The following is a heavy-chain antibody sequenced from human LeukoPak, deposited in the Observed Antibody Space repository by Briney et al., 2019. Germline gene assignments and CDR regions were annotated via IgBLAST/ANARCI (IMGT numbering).Heavy chain of an antibody. V-gene: IGHV3-21*01. CDR2: ISSSSSYI. D-gene: IGHD5-18*01. Sequence: PGGSLRLSCAASGFTFSSYSMNWVRQAPGKGLEWVSSISSSSSYIYYADSVKGRFTISRDNAKNSLYLQMNSLRAEDTAVYYCARDLIPAYVDTAMVTGYWGQGTLVTVSS. CDR3: ARDLIPAYVDTAMVTGY. J-gene: IGHJ4*02. CDR1: GFTFSSYS.